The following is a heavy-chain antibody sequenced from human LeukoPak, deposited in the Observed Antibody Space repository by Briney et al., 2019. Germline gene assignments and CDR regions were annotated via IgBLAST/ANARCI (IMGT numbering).Heavy chain of an antibody. V-gene: IGHV3-21*01. Sequence: GGSLRLSCAASGFTFSSYSMNWVRQAPGKGLEWASSTSSSSSSYIYYADSVKGRFTISRDNAKNSLYLQMNSLRAEDTAVYYCARDDGSSWPATFDYWGQGTLVTVSS. CDR1: GFTFSSYS. CDR2: TSSSSSSYI. J-gene: IGHJ4*02. D-gene: IGHD6-13*01. CDR3: ARDDGSSWPATFDY.